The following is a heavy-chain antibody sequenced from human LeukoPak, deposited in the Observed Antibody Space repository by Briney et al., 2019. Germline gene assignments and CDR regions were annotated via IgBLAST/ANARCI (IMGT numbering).Heavy chain of an antibody. CDR1: GYSFTTYW. CDR3: ARQRSTAYYDSSGLPYDAFDI. J-gene: IGHJ3*02. D-gene: IGHD3-22*01. CDR2: IYPDDSDT. Sequence: GESLKISCKGSGYSFTTYWIGWVRQMPGKGLEWMGIIYPDDSDTRYSPSFQGQVTISADKSISTAYLRWSSLKASDTAMYYCARQRSTAYYDSSGLPYDAFDIWGQGTMVTVSS. V-gene: IGHV5-51*01.